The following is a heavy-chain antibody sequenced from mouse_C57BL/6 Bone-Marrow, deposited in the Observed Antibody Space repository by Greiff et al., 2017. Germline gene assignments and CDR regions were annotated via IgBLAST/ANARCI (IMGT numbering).Heavy chain of an antibody. V-gene: IGHV2-6-1*01. CDR3: ARHDPYYYGSSPLAMDY. CDR1: GFSLTSYG. J-gene: IGHJ4*01. D-gene: IGHD1-1*01. Sequence: VQLKESGPGLVAPSQSLSITCTVSGFSLTSYGVHWVRQPPGKGLEWLVVIWSDGSTTYNSALKSRLSISKDNSKSQVFLKMNSLQTDDTAMYYCARHDPYYYGSSPLAMDYWGQGTSVTVSS. CDR2: IWSDGST.